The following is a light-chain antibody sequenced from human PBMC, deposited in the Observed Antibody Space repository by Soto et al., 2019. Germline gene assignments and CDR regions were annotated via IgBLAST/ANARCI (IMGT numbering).Light chain of an antibody. V-gene: IGKV1-9*01. CDR3: QQLNSYPSFT. CDR1: QGISNY. CDR2: TAS. J-gene: IGKJ3*01. Sequence: DIQLTQSPSFLSASVGDRVTITCRASQGISNYLAWYQQKPGKAPNLLIYTASTLQSGVPSRFSGSGSGTEFTLTISSLQPEDCATYYCQQLNSYPSFTFGPGTKVDIK.